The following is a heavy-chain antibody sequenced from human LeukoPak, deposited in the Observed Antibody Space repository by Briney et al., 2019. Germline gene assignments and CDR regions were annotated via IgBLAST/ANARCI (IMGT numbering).Heavy chain of an antibody. J-gene: IGHJ4*02. Sequence: SETLSLTCAVYGVSFSGYYWSWIRQPPGKGLEWIGEINHSGSTNYNPSLKSRVTISVDTSKNQFSLKLSSVTAADTAVYYCARLELAVAGNFDYWGQGTLVTVSS. CDR3: ARLELAVAGNFDY. V-gene: IGHV4-34*01. CDR1: GVSFSGYY. CDR2: INHSGST. D-gene: IGHD6-19*01.